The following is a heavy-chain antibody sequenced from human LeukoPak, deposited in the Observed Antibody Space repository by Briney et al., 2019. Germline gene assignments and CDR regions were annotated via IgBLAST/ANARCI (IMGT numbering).Heavy chain of an antibody. CDR3: ASGPYGGNPSDF. CDR2: INSDGSSI. CDR1: GFTFSSHW. Sequence: GGSLRLSCAASGFTFSSHWMHWVRQAPGKGLVWVSRINSDGSSISYADSVKGRFTISRDNAKNSIYLQMRSLRDEDTAVYYCASGPYGGNPSDFWGQGTLVTVSS. D-gene: IGHD4-23*01. V-gene: IGHV3-74*01. J-gene: IGHJ4*02.